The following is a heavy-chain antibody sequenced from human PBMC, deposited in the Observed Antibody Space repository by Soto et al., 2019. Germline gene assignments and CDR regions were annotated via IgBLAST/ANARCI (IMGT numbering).Heavy chain of an antibody. V-gene: IGHV3-74*01. Sequence: GGSLRLSCAASGVTFSTYWMHWVRQAPGKGLVWVSRINGDGSSTAYADSVKGRFTTSRDNAKKTLFLQMNSLRAEDTAMYYCARDLGSWGQGTLVTV. CDR1: GVTFSTYW. D-gene: IGHD3-16*01. CDR3: ARDLGS. CDR2: INGDGSST. J-gene: IGHJ5*02.